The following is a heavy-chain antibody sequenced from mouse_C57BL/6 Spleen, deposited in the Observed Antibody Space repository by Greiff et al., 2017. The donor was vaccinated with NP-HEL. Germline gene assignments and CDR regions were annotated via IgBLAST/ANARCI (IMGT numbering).Heavy chain of an antibody. D-gene: IGHD4-1*01. CDR3: ASAPTGDYFDY. Sequence: QVQLQQPGAELVRPGSSVKLSCKASGYTFTSYWMDWVKQRPGQGLEWIGNIYPSDSETHYNQKFKDKATLTVDKSSSTAYMQLSSLTSADSAVYYCASAPTGDYFDYWGQGTTLTVSS. V-gene: IGHV1-61*01. CDR1: GYTFTSYW. J-gene: IGHJ2*01. CDR2: IYPSDSET.